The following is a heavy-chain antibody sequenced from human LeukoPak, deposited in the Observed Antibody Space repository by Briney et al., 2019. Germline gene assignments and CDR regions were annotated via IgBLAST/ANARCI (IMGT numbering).Heavy chain of an antibody. CDR1: GYTFTSYG. J-gene: IGHJ3*02. CDR2: ISAYNGNT. CDR3: ARATWAWALDAFDI. Sequence: ASVKVSCKASGYTFTSYGISWVRQAPGQGLEWMGWISAYNGNTNYAQKLQGRVTMTTDTSTSTAYMELRSLRSDDTAVYYCARATWAWALDAFDIWGQGTMVTVSS. V-gene: IGHV1-18*01. D-gene: IGHD1-26*01.